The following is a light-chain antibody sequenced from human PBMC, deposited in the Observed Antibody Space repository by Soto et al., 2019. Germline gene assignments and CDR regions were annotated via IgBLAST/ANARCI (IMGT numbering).Light chain of an antibody. CDR2: LDS. CDR3: MQSLETPWT. CDR1: QRLLHSNGYNY. V-gene: IGKV2-28*01. Sequence: IVMTQSPLSLTVTPGEPASISCRSSQRLLHSNGYNYLEWYLQKPGQSPQLLINLDSDRASGVPDRFSGSGSGTDFTLKISRVEAEDVGLYYCMQSLETPWTFGQGTKVDSK. J-gene: IGKJ1*01.